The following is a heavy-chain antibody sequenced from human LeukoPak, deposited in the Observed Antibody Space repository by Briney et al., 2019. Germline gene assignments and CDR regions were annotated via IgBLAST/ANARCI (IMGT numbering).Heavy chain of an antibody. CDR1: GFTFGSYA. J-gene: IGHJ4*02. CDR3: AREYDILTGLLDY. Sequence: GRSLRLSCAASGFTFGSYAMHWVRQAPGKGLEWVAVISYDGSNKYYADSVKGRFTISRDNSKNTLYLQMNSLRAEDTAVYYCAREYDILTGLLDYWGQGTLVTVSS. CDR2: ISYDGSNK. V-gene: IGHV3-30*04. D-gene: IGHD3-9*01.